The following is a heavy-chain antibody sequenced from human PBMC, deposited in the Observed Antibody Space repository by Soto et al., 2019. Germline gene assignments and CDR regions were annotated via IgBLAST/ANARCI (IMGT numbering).Heavy chain of an antibody. J-gene: IGHJ4*02. CDR1: GGSISNRSYY. D-gene: IGHD1-26*01. Sequence: QLQLQESGPGLVTPSETLSLTCSVSGGSISNRSYYWGWIRQPTGKGLEWIGSINYSENTYNNPSLKSRVTMAVDTAKNQFSLNLTSVTAADTAVYYCASITVGTPDYWGQGALVTVSS. V-gene: IGHV4-39*01. CDR2: INYSENT. CDR3: ASITVGTPDY.